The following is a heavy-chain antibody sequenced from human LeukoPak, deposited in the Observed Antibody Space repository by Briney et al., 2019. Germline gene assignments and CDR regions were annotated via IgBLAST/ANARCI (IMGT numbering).Heavy chain of an antibody. CDR3: ARGSWNFDY. CDR2: ISYDGSNK. J-gene: IGHJ4*02. Sequence: PGRSLRLSCAASGFTFSSYGMHWVRQAPGKGLEWVAVISYDGSNKYYADSVKGRFTISRDNAKNSLYPQMNSLRAEDTAVYYCARGSWNFDYWGQGTLVTVSS. CDR1: GFTFSSYG. D-gene: IGHD2-15*01. V-gene: IGHV3-30*03.